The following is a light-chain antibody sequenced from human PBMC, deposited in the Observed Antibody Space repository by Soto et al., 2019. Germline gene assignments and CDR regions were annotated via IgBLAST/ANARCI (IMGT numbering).Light chain of an antibody. CDR1: QGISNY. CDR3: QQADSFPLT. CDR2: TAS. J-gene: IGKJ4*01. V-gene: IGKV1-12*01. Sequence: DIQMTQSPSSVSASVGDRVTITCRASQGISNYLAWYQHKPGKAPNLLIYTASILHSGVPSRFSGSGSGTDFTLTISNLQPEEFATYYFQQADSFPLTLGEGTKVEIK.